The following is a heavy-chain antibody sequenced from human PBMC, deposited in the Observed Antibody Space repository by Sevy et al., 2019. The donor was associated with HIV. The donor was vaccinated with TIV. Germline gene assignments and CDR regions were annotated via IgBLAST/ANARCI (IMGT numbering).Heavy chain of an antibody. D-gene: IGHD3-22*01. CDR3: TRGLPPYYYDSSGYSYYFDY. Sequence: GGSLRLSCTASGFTFGDYAMSWFRQAPGKGLEWVGFIRSKAYGGTTEYAASVKGRFTISRDDSKSIAYLQMNSLKTEDTAVYYCTRGLPPYYYDSSGYSYYFDYWGQGTLVIVSS. CDR2: IRSKAYGGTT. CDR1: GFTFGDYA. J-gene: IGHJ4*02. V-gene: IGHV3-49*03.